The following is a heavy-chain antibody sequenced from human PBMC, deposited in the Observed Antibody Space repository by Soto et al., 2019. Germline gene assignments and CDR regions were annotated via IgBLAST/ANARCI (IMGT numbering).Heavy chain of an antibody. CDR1: GGTFSSYA. V-gene: IGHV1-18*01. CDR3: ARGWAYGDYSGAFDI. D-gene: IGHD4-17*01. CDR2: ISAYNGNT. Sequence: GASVKVSCKASGGTFSSYAISWVRQAPGQGLEWMGWISAYNGNTNYAQKLQGRVTMTTDTSTSTAYMELRSLRSDDTAVYYCARGWAYGDYSGAFDIWGQGTMVTVSS. J-gene: IGHJ3*02.